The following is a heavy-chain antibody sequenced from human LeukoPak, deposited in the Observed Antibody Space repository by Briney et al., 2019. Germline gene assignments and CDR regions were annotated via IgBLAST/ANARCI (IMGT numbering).Heavy chain of an antibody. V-gene: IGHV4-59*01. Sequence: PSETLSLTCTVSGGSISSYYWSWIRQPPGKGLEWIGYIYYSGSTNYNPSLKSRVTIPVDTSKNQFSLKLSSVTAADTAVYYCARGRQVGATGFDYWGQGTLVTVSS. J-gene: IGHJ4*02. CDR1: GGSISSYY. D-gene: IGHD1-26*01. CDR3: ARGRQVGATGFDY. CDR2: IYYSGST.